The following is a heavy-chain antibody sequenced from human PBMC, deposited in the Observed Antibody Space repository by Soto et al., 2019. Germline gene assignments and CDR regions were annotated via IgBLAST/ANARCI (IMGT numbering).Heavy chain of an antibody. Sequence: QVQLVQSGAEVKKPGSSVKVSCKASGGTFCSYAISCVRQAPGQGLEWMGGIIPIFGTANYAPKVQGRVTITADEYTSTANMELSMLRSEVTAVYYCGRVAAAAVLYYFDYGGLGTLVTVPT. V-gene: IGHV1-69*01. J-gene: IGHJ4*02. CDR1: GGTFCSYA. CDR2: IIPIFGTA. CDR3: GRVAAAAVLYYFDY. D-gene: IGHD6-13*01.